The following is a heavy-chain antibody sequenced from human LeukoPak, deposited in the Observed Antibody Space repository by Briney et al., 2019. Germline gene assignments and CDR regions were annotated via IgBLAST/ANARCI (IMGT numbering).Heavy chain of an antibody. D-gene: IGHD2-15*01. CDR1: GGTFSSYA. Sequence: GASVKVSCKASGGTFSSYAISWVRQAPGQGLEWMGGIIPIFGTANYAQKFQGRVTMTRNTSIGTAYMELSSLRSEDTAVYYCARIPYCSAGSCYPVWGRGTLVTVPS. V-gene: IGHV1-69*05. CDR3: ARIPYCSAGSCYPV. J-gene: IGHJ4*02. CDR2: IIPIFGTA.